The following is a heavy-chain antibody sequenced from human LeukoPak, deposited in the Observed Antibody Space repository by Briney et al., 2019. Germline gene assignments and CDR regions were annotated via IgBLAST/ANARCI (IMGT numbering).Heavy chain of an antibody. CDR2: INHSGST. Sequence: SETLSLTCAVYGGSFSGYYWSWIRQPPGKGLEWIGEINHSGSTNYNPSLKSRVTISVDTSKNQFSLKLSSVTAADTAVYYCARGPAGSGNWFDPWGQGTLVTVSS. CDR3: ARGPAGSGNWFDP. V-gene: IGHV4-34*01. J-gene: IGHJ5*02. D-gene: IGHD3-10*01. CDR1: GGSFSGYY.